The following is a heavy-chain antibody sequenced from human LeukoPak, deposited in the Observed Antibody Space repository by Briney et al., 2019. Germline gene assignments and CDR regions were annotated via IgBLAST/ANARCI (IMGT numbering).Heavy chain of an antibody. CDR2: IYSGGST. J-gene: IGHJ4*02. V-gene: IGHV3-53*04. Sequence: GGSLRLSCAASGFTFSSYAMSWVRQAPGKGLEWVSVIYSGGSTYYADSVKGRFTISRHNSKNTLYLQMNSLRAEDTAVYYCASQSSGWFDYWGQGTLVTVSS. CDR3: ASQSSGWFDY. D-gene: IGHD6-19*01. CDR1: GFTFSSYA.